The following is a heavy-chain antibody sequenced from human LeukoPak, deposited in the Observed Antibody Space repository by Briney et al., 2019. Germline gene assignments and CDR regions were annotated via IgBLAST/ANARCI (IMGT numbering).Heavy chain of an antibody. D-gene: IGHD3-10*01. CDR3: ARDRSVWFGELSEGPGWFDP. CDR2: ISGSGGST. CDR1: GFTFSSYA. Sequence: GGCLRLSCAASGFTFSSYAMSWVRQAPGKGLEWVSAISGSGGSTYYADSVKGRFTISRDNSKNTLYLQMNSLRAEDTAVYYCARDRSVWFGELSEGPGWFDPWGQGTLVTVSS. J-gene: IGHJ5*02. V-gene: IGHV3-23*01.